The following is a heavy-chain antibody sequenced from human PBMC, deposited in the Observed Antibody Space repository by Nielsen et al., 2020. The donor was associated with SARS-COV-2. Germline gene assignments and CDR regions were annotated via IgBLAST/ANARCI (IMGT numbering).Heavy chain of an antibody. CDR1: GYSFSTYW. CDR3: ARRLAAAVYAFHI. CDR2: IYPGDSDT. D-gene: IGHD6-25*01. V-gene: IGHV5-51*01. J-gene: IGHJ3*02. Sequence: GESLKISCKGSGYSFSTYWVAWVRQMPGKGLEWMGMIYPGDSDTRYSPSFQGQVTISADKSISTAYLQWSSLKASDTAIYYCARRLAAAVYAFHIWGQGTMVSVSS.